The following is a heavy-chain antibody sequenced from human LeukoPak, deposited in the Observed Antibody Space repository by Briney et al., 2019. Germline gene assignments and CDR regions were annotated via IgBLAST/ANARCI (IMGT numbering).Heavy chain of an antibody. CDR2: IYYSGST. CDR3: ARDTPRSGFHFDY. V-gene: IGHV4-59*01. CDR1: GGSISSYY. J-gene: IGHJ4*02. D-gene: IGHD3-3*01. Sequence: PSETLSLTCTVPGGSISSYYWSWIRQPPGKGLEWIGYIYYSGSTNYNPSLKSRVTISVDTSKNQFSLKLSSVTAADTAVYYCARDTPRSGFHFDYWGQGTLVTVSS.